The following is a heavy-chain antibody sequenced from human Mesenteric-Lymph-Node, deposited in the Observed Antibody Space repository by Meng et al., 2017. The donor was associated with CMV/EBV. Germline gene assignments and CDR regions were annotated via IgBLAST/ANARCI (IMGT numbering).Heavy chain of an antibody. V-gene: IGHV4-39*01. CDR2: IYYSGST. D-gene: IGHD2-15*01. CDR1: DGSISSSSYY. J-gene: IGHJ4*02. Sequence: SETLSLTCTVSDGSISSSSYYWGWIRQSPGKGLEWIGSIYYSGSTYYNPSLKSRVTISVDTSKNQFSLKLSSVTAADTAVYYCARRSGWRGYYFDYWGQGTLATVSS. CDR3: ARRSGWRGYYFDY.